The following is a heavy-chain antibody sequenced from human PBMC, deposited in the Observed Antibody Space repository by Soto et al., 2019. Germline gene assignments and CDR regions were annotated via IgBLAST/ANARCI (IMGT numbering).Heavy chain of an antibody. CDR2: IYYIGST. CDR3: AGATKPRRVGDCSGGSCPPFDY. Sequence: QVQLQESGPGLVKPSETLSLTCTVSGVSISSYYWSWIRQPPGKGLEWIGDIYYIGSTNYNPSLKSRVTISVDTSNNQFSLQLSSVTAADTAVYICAGATKPRRVGDCSGGSCPPFDYWGQGTLVNGTS. CDR1: GVSISSYY. V-gene: IGHV4-59*08. J-gene: IGHJ4*02. D-gene: IGHD2-15*01.